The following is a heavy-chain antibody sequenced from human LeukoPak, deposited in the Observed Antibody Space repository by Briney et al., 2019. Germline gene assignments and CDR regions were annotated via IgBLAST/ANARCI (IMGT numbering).Heavy chain of an antibody. CDR2: ISAYNGNT. J-gene: IGHJ4*02. CDR1: GYTFTGYY. CDR3: ARDLSYYDTFSGRNPQPDY. D-gene: IGHD3-9*01. V-gene: IGHV1-18*04. Sequence: ASVKVSCKASGYTFTGYYMHWVRQAPGQGLEWMGWISAYNGNTNYAQQLQGRVTMTTDTSTSTAYMELRSLRSDDTAVYYCARDLSYYDTFSGRNPQPDYWGQGTLVTVSS.